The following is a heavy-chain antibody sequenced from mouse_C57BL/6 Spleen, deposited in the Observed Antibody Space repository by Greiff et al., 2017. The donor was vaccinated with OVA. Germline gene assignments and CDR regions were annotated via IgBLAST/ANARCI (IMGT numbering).Heavy chain of an antibody. J-gene: IGHJ2*01. V-gene: IGHV15-2*01. CDR3: ARFHDYGYFDY. CDR1: DSEFFRIAF. CDR2: ILRSIGRT. D-gene: IGHD2-4*01. Sequence: VQLQQSGSELRSPGSSVKLSCKDSDSEFFRIAFMCWVRQPPGHGFEWVGGILRSIGRTISGEKFEDKATWNADTLSNTAYMKLNSLTSEDSAIYYCARFHDYGYFDYWGQGTTLTVSS.